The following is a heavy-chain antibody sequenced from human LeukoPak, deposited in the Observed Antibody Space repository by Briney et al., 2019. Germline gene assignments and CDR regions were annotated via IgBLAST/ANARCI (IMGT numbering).Heavy chain of an antibody. V-gene: IGHV1-69*06. CDR1: GYTFTSYG. Sequence: ASVKVSCKASGYTFTSYGISWVRQAPGQGLEWMGGIIPIFGTANYAQKFQGRVTITADKSTSTAYMELSSLRSEDTAVYYCAITLRYFDWLLSYIDYWGQGTLVTVSS. CDR2: IIPIFGTA. J-gene: IGHJ4*02. D-gene: IGHD3-9*01. CDR3: AITLRYFDWLLSYIDY.